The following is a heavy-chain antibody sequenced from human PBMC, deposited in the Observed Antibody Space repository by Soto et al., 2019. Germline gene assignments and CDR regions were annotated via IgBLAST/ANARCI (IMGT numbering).Heavy chain of an antibody. D-gene: IGHD1-26*01. J-gene: IGHJ4*02. CDR3: VRGRWSVGATFTFFDY. CDR2: INPSTGST. Sequence: ASVKVSCKASGYTFTSEYIHWVRQAPGQGLEWMGIINPSTGSTSYAQKFQGRVTMTRDTSTSTVDMELNSLRPEDTAVYYCVRGRWSVGATFTFFDYWGQGTLVTVSS. V-gene: IGHV1-46*01. CDR1: GYTFTSEY.